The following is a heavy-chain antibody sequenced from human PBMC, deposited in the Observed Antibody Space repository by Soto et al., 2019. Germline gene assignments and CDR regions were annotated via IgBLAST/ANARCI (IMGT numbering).Heavy chain of an antibody. CDR1: GESFSGYY. CDR3: ARRPTYYDILTGYYFFDY. V-gene: IGHV4-34*01. Sequence: SEPLSLTCGFYGESFSGYYWSLIRQPPGKGLEWIGEINHSGSTNYNPSLKSRVTISVDTSKNQFSLKLSSVTAADTAVYYCARRPTYYDILTGYYFFDYWGQGTLVTVS. CDR2: INHSGST. D-gene: IGHD3-9*01. J-gene: IGHJ4*02.